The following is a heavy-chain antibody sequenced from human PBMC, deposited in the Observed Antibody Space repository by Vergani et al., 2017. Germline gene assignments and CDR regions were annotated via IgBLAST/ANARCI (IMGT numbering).Heavy chain of an antibody. D-gene: IGHD2-2*01. V-gene: IGHV3-53*02. Sequence: EVQLVETGGGLIQPGGSLRLSCAASGFTVSSNYMSWVRQAPGKGLDWVSVIYSGGSTYYADSVKGRFTISRDNSKNTLYLQMNSLRAEDTAVYYCARARRGSSTSCFYFDYWGQGTLVTVSS. CDR3: ARARRGSSTSCFYFDY. CDR2: IYSGGST. CDR1: GFTVSSNY. J-gene: IGHJ4*02.